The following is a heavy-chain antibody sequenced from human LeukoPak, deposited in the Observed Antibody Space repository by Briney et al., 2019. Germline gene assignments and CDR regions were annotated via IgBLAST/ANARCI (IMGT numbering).Heavy chain of an antibody. CDR2: IYHSGST. Sequence: SGTLFLTCAVSGGSISSSNWWSWVRQPPGKGLEWIGEIYHSGSTNYNPSLKSRVTISVDKSKNQFSLKLSSVTAADTAVYYCASVPRGPDIAAAGTPGSYYFDYWGQGTLVTVSS. CDR1: GGSISSSNW. CDR3: ASVPRGPDIAAAGTPGSYYFDY. D-gene: IGHD6-13*01. J-gene: IGHJ4*02. V-gene: IGHV4-4*02.